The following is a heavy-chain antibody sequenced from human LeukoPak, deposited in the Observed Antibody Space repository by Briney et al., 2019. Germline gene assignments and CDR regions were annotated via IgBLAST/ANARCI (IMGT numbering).Heavy chain of an antibody. CDR2: IYSGGDT. D-gene: IGHD1-26*01. V-gene: IGHV3-53*01. J-gene: IGHJ3*02. CDR3: ARDRPSSGSSFDI. Sequence: GGSLRLSCAVSGFTVSSNYMSWVRQAPGKGLEWVSVIYSGGDTYYADSVKGRFTISRDNSKNTLYLQMNRLRAEDTAVYYCARDRPSSGSSFDIWGQGTMVTVSS. CDR1: GFTVSSNY.